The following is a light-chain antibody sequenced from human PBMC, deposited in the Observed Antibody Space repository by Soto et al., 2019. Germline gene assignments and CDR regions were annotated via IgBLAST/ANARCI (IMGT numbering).Light chain of an antibody. J-gene: IGKJ1*01. Sequence: DIQMTQSPSTPSASVGDRVTITCRASQSISGWLAWYQQKPGTAPKLLIYEASNLESGVPSRFSGSGSGTEFTLTISSLQPDDFATYYCQQANSLPRTFGQGTKVDIK. CDR1: QSISGW. CDR3: QQANSLPRT. CDR2: EAS. V-gene: IGKV1-5*01.